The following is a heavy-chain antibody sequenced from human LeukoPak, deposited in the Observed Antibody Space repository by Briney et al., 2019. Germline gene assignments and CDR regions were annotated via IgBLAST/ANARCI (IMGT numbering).Heavy chain of an antibody. CDR3: ARVPRYCSSTSCPNWFVP. V-gene: IGHV4-59*01. CDR1: GGSISSYY. Sequence: PSETLSLTCTVSGGSISSYYWSWIRQPPGKGLEWIGYIYYSGSTNYNPSLKSRVTISVDTSKNQFSLKLSSVTAADTAVYYCARVPRYCSSTSCPNWFVPWGQGTLVTVSS. D-gene: IGHD2-2*01. CDR2: IYYSGST. J-gene: IGHJ5*02.